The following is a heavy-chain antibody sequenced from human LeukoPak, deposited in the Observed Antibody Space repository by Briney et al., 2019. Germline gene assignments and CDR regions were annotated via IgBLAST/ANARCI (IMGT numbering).Heavy chain of an antibody. J-gene: IGHJ4*02. CDR2: IYYSGST. CDR1: GGSISSYY. CDR3: ASGGYSYYFDY. D-gene: IGHD2-15*01. Sequence: PSETLSLTCTVSGGSISSYYWSWIRQPPGKGLEWIGYIYYSGSTNYNPSLKRRVTISVDTSKNQFSLKLSSVTAADTAVYYCASGGYSYYFDYWGQGTLVTVSS. V-gene: IGHV4-59*01.